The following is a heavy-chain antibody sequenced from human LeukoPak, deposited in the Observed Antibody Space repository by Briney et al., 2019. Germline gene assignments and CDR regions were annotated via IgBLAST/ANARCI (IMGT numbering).Heavy chain of an antibody. CDR1: GGSFSGYY. CDR2: IRSKAYGGTT. CDR3: TRDSSGYLLYYFDY. D-gene: IGHD3-22*01. J-gene: IGHJ4*02. Sequence: LSLTCAVYGGSFSGYYWSWIRQPPGKGLEWVGFIRSKAYGGTTEYAASVKGRFTISRDDSKSIAYLQMNSLKTEDTAVYYYTRDSSGYLLYYFDYWGQGTLVTVSS. V-gene: IGHV3-49*03.